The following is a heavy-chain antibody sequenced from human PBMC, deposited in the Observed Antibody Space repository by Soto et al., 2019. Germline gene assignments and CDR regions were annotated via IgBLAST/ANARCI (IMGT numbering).Heavy chain of an antibody. D-gene: IGHD1-26*01. CDR3: ARGDYSETYYFDY. CDR1: GSTVSSNY. V-gene: IGHV3-66*01. CDR2: IYSGGST. Sequence: EVQLVESGGGLVQPGGSLRLSCAASGSTVSSNYMSWVRQAPGKGLEWVSVIYSGGSTYYADSVKGRFTISRDNSKNTLYLQMNSLRAEDTAVYYCARGDYSETYYFDYWGQGTLVTVSS. J-gene: IGHJ4*02.